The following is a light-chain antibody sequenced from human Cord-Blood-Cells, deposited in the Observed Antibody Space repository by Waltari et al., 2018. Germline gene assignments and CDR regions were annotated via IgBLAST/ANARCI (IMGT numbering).Light chain of an antibody. CDR1: RSDVGGYNY. CDR3: SSYTSSSTLGV. J-gene: IGLJ2*01. Sequence: QSALTQPASVSGSPGQSITISCPGTRSDVGGYNYVSWYQQHPRKAPKLMIYEFSNRPSGVSNRFSGSKSGNTASLTISGLQAEDEADYYCSSYTSSSTLGVFGGGTKLTVL. CDR2: EFS. V-gene: IGLV2-14*01.